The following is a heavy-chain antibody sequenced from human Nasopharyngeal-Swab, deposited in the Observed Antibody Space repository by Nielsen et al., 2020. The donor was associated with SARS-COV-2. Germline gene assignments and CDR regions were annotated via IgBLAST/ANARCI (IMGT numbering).Heavy chain of an antibody. Sequence: GGSLRLSCAASGFTFSSYAMHWVRQVPGKGLEWVAVISYDGSNKYYADSVKGRFTISRDNSKNTLYLQMNSLRAEDTAVYYCARDNAAHSLDYWGQGTLVTVSS. D-gene: IGHD2-21*01. CDR3: ARDNAAHSLDY. CDR1: GFTFSSYA. J-gene: IGHJ4*02. CDR2: ISYDGSNK. V-gene: IGHV3-30-3*01.